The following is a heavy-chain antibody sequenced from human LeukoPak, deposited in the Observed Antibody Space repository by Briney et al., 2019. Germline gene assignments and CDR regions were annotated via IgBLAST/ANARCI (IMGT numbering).Heavy chain of an antibody. CDR3: TTDRDYVWGSYRGTPDY. D-gene: IGHD3-16*02. Sequence: GGSLRLSCAASGFTFSNAWMSWVRQAPGEGLEWVGRIKSKTDGGTTDYAAPVKGRFTISRDDSKNTLYLQMNSLKTEDTAVYYCTTDRDYVWGSYRGTPDYWGQGTLVTVSS. CDR1: GFTFSNAW. V-gene: IGHV3-15*01. CDR2: IKSKTDGGTT. J-gene: IGHJ4*02.